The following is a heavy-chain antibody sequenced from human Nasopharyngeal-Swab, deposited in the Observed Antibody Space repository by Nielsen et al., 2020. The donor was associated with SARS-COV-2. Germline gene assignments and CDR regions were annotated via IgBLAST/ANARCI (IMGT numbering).Heavy chain of an antibody. CDR2: ISSSGDYI. CDR3: ARDTPAMFAY. CDR1: GFTFNIYT. Sequence: GESLKISCAASGFTFNIYTMNWVRQAPGKRLEWVSAISSSGDYIYYAASVKGRFTISRDNAKNSLYLQMNSLRAEDTAVYYCARDTPAMFAYWGQGTLVTVSS. J-gene: IGHJ4*02. V-gene: IGHV3-21*01.